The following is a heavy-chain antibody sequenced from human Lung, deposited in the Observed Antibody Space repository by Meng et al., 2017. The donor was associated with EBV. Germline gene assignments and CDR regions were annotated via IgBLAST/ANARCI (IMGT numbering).Heavy chain of an antibody. Sequence: QVEPHESGPGLVEPSPFLRLTCAVSGVSISSGGFYWSWIRQPPGKGLEWIGYIYFSGITYYNPSLQSRLTISVDTSKNQFSLELASVTAADTAVYFCARSGGYFFDFWGQGTLVTVSS. CDR1: GVSISSGGFY. V-gene: IGHV4-30-4*01. CDR2: IYFSGIT. J-gene: IGHJ4*02. CDR3: ARSGGYFFDF. D-gene: IGHD3-22*01.